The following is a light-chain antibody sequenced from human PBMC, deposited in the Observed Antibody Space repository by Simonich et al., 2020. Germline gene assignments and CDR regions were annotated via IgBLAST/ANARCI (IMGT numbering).Light chain of an antibody. J-gene: IGLJ3*02. V-gene: IGLV2-14*03. CDR1: SSDVGGYNY. CDR3: SSYTSSSTNWV. CDR2: DVS. Sequence: QSALTQPASVSGSPGQSITISCTVTSSDVGGYNYVSWYQQHPGKAPKLMIYDVSNRPSGVCNRFSGSKSGNTASLTISGLQAEDEADYYCSSYTSSSTNWVFGGGTKLTVL.